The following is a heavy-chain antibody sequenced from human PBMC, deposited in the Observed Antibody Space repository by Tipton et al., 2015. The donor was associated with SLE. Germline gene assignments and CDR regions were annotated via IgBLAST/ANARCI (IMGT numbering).Heavy chain of an antibody. Sequence: GSLRLSCEASGFTFDVYGLSWVRQAPGKGLEWVSGTNWNGGSTSYADSVKGRFIISRDNAKNSLYLQLNSLRAEDTAFYYCARSAGSYYFHYFDFWGHGTLVTVSS. V-gene: IGHV3-20*04. J-gene: IGHJ4*01. CDR3: ARSAGSYYFHYFDF. D-gene: IGHD3-10*01. CDR1: GFTFDVYG. CDR2: TNWNGGST.